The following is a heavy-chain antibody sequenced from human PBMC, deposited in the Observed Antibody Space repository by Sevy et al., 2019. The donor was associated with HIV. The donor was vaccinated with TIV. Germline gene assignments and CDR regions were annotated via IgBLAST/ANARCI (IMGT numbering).Heavy chain of an antibody. Sequence: GGSLRLSCAASGFTFSSYSMNWVRQAPGKGLEWVSYISSSSSTIYYADSVKGRFTISRDNAKNSLYLQMNSLRAEDTAVYYCARRSWLAFDPWGQGTLVTVSS. CDR1: GFTFSSYS. CDR2: ISSSSSTI. J-gene: IGHJ5*02. D-gene: IGHD6-19*01. V-gene: IGHV3-48*01. CDR3: ARRSWLAFDP.